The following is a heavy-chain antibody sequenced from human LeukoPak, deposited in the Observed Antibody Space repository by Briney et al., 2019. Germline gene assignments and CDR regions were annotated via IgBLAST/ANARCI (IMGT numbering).Heavy chain of an antibody. CDR1: GFTFSSHA. V-gene: IGHV3-23*01. Sequence: GGSLRLSCAASGFTFSSHAMSWVRQAPGKGLEWVSTISGSGGSTYYADSVKGRFTISRDNAKNSLYLQMNSLRGEDTAVYYCARDPGYSYGPYYFDYWGQGTLVTVSS. CDR3: ARDPGYSYGPYYFDY. J-gene: IGHJ4*02. D-gene: IGHD5-18*01. CDR2: ISGSGGST.